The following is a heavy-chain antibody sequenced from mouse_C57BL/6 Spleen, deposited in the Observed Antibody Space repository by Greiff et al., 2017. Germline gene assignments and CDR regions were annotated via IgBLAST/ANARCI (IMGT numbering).Heavy chain of an antibody. Sequence: QVQLQQSGPELVKPGASVKISCKASGYAFSSSWMNWVKQRPGKGLEWIGRIYPGDGDTNYNGKFKGKATLTADKSSSTAYMQLSSLTSEDSAVYFCAREDYYGSYWGQGTTLTVSS. CDR3: AREDYYGSY. D-gene: IGHD1-1*01. J-gene: IGHJ2*01. CDR2: IYPGDGDT. CDR1: GYAFSSSW. V-gene: IGHV1-82*01.